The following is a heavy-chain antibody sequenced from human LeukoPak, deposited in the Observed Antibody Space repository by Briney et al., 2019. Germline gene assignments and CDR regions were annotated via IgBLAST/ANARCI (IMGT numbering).Heavy chain of an antibody. CDR1: GFTFSTYT. V-gene: IGHV3-23*01. D-gene: IGHD6-19*01. CDR3: AKVGTFGWYYFDY. Sequence: GGSLRLSCAASGFTFSTYTMTWVRQAPGKGLEWVSAMSSSGISTYYADSVKGRFTISRDNSKNTLYLQMNTLRAEDTAEYYCAKVGTFGWYYFDYWGQGTLVTVSS. J-gene: IGHJ4*02. CDR2: MSSSGIST.